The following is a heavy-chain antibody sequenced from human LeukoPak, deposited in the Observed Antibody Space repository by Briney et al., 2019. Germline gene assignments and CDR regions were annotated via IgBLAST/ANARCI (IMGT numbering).Heavy chain of an antibody. CDR3: ARDQSNGVAGTVFDY. J-gene: IGHJ4*02. Sequence: PSQTLSLTCDISGDSVSSNSAAWNWIRQSPSRGLEWLGRTCYRSKWSNDYAASVKSRITINSDTSKNQFSLQLISVTPDDTAVYYCARDQSNGVAGTVFDYWGQGTLVTVSS. D-gene: IGHD6-19*01. V-gene: IGHV6-1*01. CDR2: TCYRSKWSN. CDR1: GDSVSSNSAA.